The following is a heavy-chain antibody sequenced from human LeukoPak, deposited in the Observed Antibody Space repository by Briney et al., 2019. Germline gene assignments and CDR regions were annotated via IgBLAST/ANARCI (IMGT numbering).Heavy chain of an antibody. CDR2: IRFDGSHK. Sequence: GGSLRLSCAASGFTFSNYGMHWVRQAPGKGLEWVALIRFDGSHKYYADSVKGRFTISKDNSKNTLYLQMNSLRAEDTAVYYCARGSGWRRQYFQHWGQGTLVTVSS. D-gene: IGHD6-19*01. V-gene: IGHV3-33*01. CDR1: GFTFSNYG. J-gene: IGHJ1*01. CDR3: ARGSGWRRQYFQH.